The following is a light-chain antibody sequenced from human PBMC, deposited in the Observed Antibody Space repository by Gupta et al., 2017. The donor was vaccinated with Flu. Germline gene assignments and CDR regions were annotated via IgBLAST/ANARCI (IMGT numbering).Light chain of an antibody. CDR1: AVPKQY. CDR3: QSADSSGSYV. V-gene: IGLV3-25*02. J-gene: IGLJ1*01. Sequence: SYELTQPPSVSVSPGQTARITCSGDAVPKQYAHWYQQKPGQAPVVVIYKDIERPSGIPERLSGSSSGTTLTLTISGVEADDEADYYCQSADSSGSYVFGTGTKVTVL. CDR2: KDI.